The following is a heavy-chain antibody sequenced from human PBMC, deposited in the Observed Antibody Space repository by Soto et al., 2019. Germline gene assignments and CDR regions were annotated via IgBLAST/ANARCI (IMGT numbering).Heavy chain of an antibody. V-gene: IGHV4-30-2*01. D-gene: IGHD3-10*01. CDR1: GGSISSGGYS. CDR3: ARAGNYGTDWFDP. CDR2: IYHSGST. J-gene: IGHJ5*02. Sequence: ASETLSLTCAVSGGSISSGGYSWSWIRQPPGKGLEWIGYIYHSGSTYYNPSLKSRVTISVDRSKNQFSLKLSSVTAADTAVYYCARAGNYGTDWFDPWGQGTLVTVSS.